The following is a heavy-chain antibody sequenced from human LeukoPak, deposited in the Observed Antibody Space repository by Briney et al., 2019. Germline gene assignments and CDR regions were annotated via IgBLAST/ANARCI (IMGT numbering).Heavy chain of an antibody. V-gene: IGHV3-74*01. CDR3: ARDTYGSGSYYNAPLDY. CDR2: INTDGRST. J-gene: IGHJ4*02. Sequence: PGGSLRLSCAASGFTFSNYWMHWVRQAPGKGLVWVSRINTDGRSTSYVDSVKGRFTISRDNAKNSLYLQMNSLRAEDTAVYYCARDTYGSGSYYNAPLDYWGQGTLVTVSS. D-gene: IGHD3-10*01. CDR1: GFTFSNYW.